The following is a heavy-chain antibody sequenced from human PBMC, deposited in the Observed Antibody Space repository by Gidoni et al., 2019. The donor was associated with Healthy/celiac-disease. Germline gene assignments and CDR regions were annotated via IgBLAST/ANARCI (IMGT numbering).Heavy chain of an antibody. CDR3: ARASSSGWAALYYFDY. CDR1: GGSFSGYY. D-gene: IGHD6-19*01. Sequence: QVQLQQWGAGLLKPSETLSLTCAVYGGSFSGYYWSWIRQPPGKGLEWIGEINHSGSTNYNPSLKSRVTISVDTSKNQFSLKLSSVTAADTAVYYCARASSSGWAALYYFDYWGQGTLVTVSS. CDR2: INHSGST. J-gene: IGHJ4*02. V-gene: IGHV4-34*01.